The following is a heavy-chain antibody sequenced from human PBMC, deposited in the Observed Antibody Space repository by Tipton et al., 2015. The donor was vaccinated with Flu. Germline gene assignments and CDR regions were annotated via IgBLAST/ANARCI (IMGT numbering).Heavy chain of an antibody. Sequence: QLVQSGAEVKKPGSSVKVSCKASGGIFRSYTMSWVRQAPGQGLEWMGGIIPIFGTISYAQKFQGRVTITADESTSTAYMELSGLGSEDTGVYYCARARPGSNYYYYFGMDVWGQGTTVTVSS. CDR1: GGIFRSYT. V-gene: IGHV1-69*01. CDR3: ARARPGSNYYYYFGMDV. CDR2: IIPIFGTI. J-gene: IGHJ6*02. D-gene: IGHD6-6*01.